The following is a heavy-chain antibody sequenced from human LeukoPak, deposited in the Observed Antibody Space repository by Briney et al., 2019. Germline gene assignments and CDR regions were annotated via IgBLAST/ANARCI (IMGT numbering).Heavy chain of an antibody. J-gene: IGHJ4*02. V-gene: IGHV4-59*01. Sequence: SETLSLTCTVSGGSISSYYWSWIRQPPGKGLEWIGYIYYSGTTNYNPSLKSRVTISVDTSKNQFSLKLSSVTAADTAVYYCARGVYIAAAQYRYWGQGTLVTVSS. CDR3: ARGVYIAAAQYRY. D-gene: IGHD6-13*01. CDR2: IYYSGTT. CDR1: GGSISSYY.